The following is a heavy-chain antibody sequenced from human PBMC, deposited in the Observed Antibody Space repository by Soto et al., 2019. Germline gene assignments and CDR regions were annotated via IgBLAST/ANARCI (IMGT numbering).Heavy chain of an antibody. D-gene: IGHD2-2*01. CDR2: ISYDGSNK. Sequence: PGGSLTLSCAASGLAFSSYAMHWVRQAPGKGLEGVAVISYDGSNKYYADSVKGRFTISRDNSKNTLYLQMNSLRAEDTAVYYCARDQTPWYCSSTSCPVGFDYWGQGTLVTVSS. J-gene: IGHJ4*02. CDR1: GLAFSSYA. CDR3: ARDQTPWYCSSTSCPVGFDY. V-gene: IGHV3-30-3*01.